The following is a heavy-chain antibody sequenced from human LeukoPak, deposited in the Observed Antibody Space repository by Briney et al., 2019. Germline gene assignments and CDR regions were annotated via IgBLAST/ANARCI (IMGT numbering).Heavy chain of an antibody. CDR1: GYTFTSYG. CDR3: ARDLELVATIPLVDY. J-gene: IGHJ4*02. D-gene: IGHD5-12*01. Sequence: ASVKVSCKASGYTFTSYGISWVRQAPGQGLEWMGWISAYNGNTNYAQKLQGRVTMTTDTSTSTAYMELRSLRSDDTAVYYCARDLELVATIPLVDYRGQGTLVTVSS. CDR2: ISAYNGNT. V-gene: IGHV1-18*01.